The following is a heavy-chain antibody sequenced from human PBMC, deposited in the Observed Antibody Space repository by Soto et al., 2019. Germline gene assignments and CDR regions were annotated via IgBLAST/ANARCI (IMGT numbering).Heavy chain of an antibody. CDR1: GGSFSGYY. D-gene: IGHD3-10*01. J-gene: IGHJ4*01. CDR2: INHSGST. V-gene: IGHV4-34*01. CDR3: AREGGSGSYFYYFILDPPRTTLSPYATLFRSGASETLSLTCAVYGGSFSGYY. Sequence: SETLSLTCAVYGGSFSGYYWSWIHQPPGKGLEWIGEINHSGSTNYNPSLKSRVTISVDTSKNQFSLKLSSVTAADTAVYYCAREGGSGSYFYYFILDPPRTTLSPYATLFRSGASETLSLTCAVYGGSFSGYYW.